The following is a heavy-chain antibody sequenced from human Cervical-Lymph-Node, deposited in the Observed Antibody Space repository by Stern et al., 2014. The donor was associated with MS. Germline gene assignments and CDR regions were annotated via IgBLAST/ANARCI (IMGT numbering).Heavy chain of an antibody. CDR1: GFTFSKHG. D-gene: IGHD2-15*01. CDR3: ARARGYPYGNGMDH. J-gene: IGHJ4*02. Sequence: VQLVESGGGVVQPGRSLRLSCAASGFTFSKHGMHWVRQAPGKGLEWLAVIWYDGSSKYYADSVKGRFTISRNNSKNTLSMKMNSLRVEDTAVYYCARARGYPYGNGMDHGGQGTLVTVSS. CDR2: IWYDGSSK. V-gene: IGHV3-33*01.